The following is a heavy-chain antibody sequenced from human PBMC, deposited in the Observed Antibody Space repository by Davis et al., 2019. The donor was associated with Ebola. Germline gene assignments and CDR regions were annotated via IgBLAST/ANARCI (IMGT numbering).Heavy chain of an antibody. CDR3: ARGGSSGYYDAFDI. CDR2: ISSSGSTI. V-gene: IGHV3-48*03. CDR1: GFTFSSYA. J-gene: IGHJ3*02. D-gene: IGHD3-22*01. Sequence: GESLKISCAASGFTFSSYAMSWVRQAPGKGLEWVSYISSSGSTIYYADSVKGRFTISRDNAKNSLYLQMNSLRAEDTAVYYCARGGSSGYYDAFDIWGQGTMVTVSS.